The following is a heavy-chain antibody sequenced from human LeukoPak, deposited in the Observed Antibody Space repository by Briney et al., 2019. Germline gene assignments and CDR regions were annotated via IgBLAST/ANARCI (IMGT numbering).Heavy chain of an antibody. Sequence: PGGSLRLSCAASGLTFSSDWMHWVRQVPGKGLVWVSLINSDASTINYADSVKGRFTISRDNAKNTLYLQMNNLRAEDTAVYYCAREDCTIGAVCSSLLDHWGRGTLVTVSS. D-gene: IGHD2-8*01. V-gene: IGHV3-74*01. J-gene: IGHJ4*02. CDR1: GLTFSSDW. CDR3: AREDCTIGAVCSSLLDH. CDR2: INSDASTI.